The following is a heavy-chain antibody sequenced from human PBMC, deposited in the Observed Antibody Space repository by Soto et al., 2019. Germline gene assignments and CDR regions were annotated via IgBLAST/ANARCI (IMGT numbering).Heavy chain of an antibody. CDR3: AKSNDSSGYHFSY. CDR1: GGSISSGGYY. D-gene: IGHD3-22*01. V-gene: IGHV4-39*07. CDR2: IYYSGST. Sequence: SETLSLTCTVSGGSISSGGYYWSWIRQHPGKGLEWIGSIYYSGSTYYNPSLKSRVTISVDTSKNQFSLKLSSVTAADTAVYYCAKSNDSSGYHFSYWGQGTLVTVSS. J-gene: IGHJ4*02.